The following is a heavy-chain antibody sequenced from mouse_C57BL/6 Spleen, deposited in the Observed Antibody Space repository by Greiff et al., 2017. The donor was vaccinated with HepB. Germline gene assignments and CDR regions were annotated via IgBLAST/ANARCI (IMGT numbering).Heavy chain of an antibody. CDR2: IHPNSGST. V-gene: IGHV1-64*01. CDR1: GYTFTSYW. D-gene: IGHD3-2*02. J-gene: IGHJ2*01. Sequence: QVQLQQPGAELVKPGASVKLSCKASGYTFTSYWMHWVQQRPGQGLEWIGMIHPNSGSTNYNEKFKSKATLTVDKSSSTAYMQLSSLTSEDSAVYYCARGRTAQASYFDYWGQGTTLTVSS. CDR3: ARGRTAQASYFDY.